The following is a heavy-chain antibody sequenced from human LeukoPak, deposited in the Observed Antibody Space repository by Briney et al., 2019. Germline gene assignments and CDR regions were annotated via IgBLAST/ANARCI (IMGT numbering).Heavy chain of an antibody. D-gene: IGHD3-22*01. CDR3: ARDPIGYYDSSGYCYRDKEYFQH. V-gene: IGHV1-3*01. J-gene: IGHJ1*01. CDR1: GYTFTSYA. Sequence: ASVKVSCKASGYTFTSYAMHWVRQAPGQRLEWKGWINAGNGNTKYSQKFQGRVTITRDTSASTAYMELSSLRSEDTAVYYCARDPIGYYDSSGYCYRDKEYFQHWGQGTLVTVSS. CDR2: INAGNGNT.